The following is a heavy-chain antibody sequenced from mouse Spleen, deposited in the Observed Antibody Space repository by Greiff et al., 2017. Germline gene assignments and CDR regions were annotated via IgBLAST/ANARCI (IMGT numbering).Heavy chain of an antibody. J-gene: IGHJ2*01. CDR2: ISSGSSTI. CDR1: GFTFSDYG. D-gene: IGHD1-1*01. Sequence: EVHLVESGGGLVKPGGSLKLSCAASGFTFSDYGMHWVRQAPEKGLEWVAYISSGSSTIYYADTVKGRFTISRDNAKNTLFLQMTSLRSEDTAMYYCARGYDGSYDYFDYWGQGTTLTVSS. CDR3: ARGYDGSYDYFDY. V-gene: IGHV5-17*01.